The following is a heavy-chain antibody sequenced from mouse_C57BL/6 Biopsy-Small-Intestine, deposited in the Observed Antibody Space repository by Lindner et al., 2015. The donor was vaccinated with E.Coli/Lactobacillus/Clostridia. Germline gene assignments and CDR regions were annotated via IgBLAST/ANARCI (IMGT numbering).Heavy chain of an antibody. J-gene: IGHJ1*03. Sequence: MQLQESGPGLVAPSQSLSITCTVYGFSLSSFGVDWIRQSPGKGLEWLGVIWTIGRTNYNSALKSRLTISKDNSKSQVFLKMNSLQTDDTARYYCARRYYYDSSYDWYFDVWGTGTTVTVSS. CDR2: IWTIGRT. D-gene: IGHD1-1*01. CDR1: GFSLSSFG. V-gene: IGHV2-6*01. CDR3: ARRYYYDSSYDWYFDV.